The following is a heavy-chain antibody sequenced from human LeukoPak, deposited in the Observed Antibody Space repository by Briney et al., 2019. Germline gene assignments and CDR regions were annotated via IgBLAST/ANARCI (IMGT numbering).Heavy chain of an antibody. D-gene: IGHD6-19*01. CDR1: GFTLSSYW. V-gene: IGHV3-7*03. CDR3: ARDGRSGWNDHDY. CDR2: IKQDRSEK. Sequence: GGSLRLSCAASGFTLSSYWMSWVRQAPGKGLEWVANIKQDRSEKNYVDFVKGRFTISRDNAKNSLYLQMNSLRAEDTAVYYCARDGRSGWNDHDYWGQGTLVIVSS. J-gene: IGHJ4*02.